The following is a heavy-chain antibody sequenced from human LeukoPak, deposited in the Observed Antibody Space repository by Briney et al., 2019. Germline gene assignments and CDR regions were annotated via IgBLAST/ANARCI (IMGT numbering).Heavy chain of an antibody. Sequence: SETLSLTCTVSGGSISSYYWSWIRQPPGKGLEWIGYIYYSGGTNYNPSLKSRVTISVDTSKNQFSLKLSSVTAADTAVYYCARGGWQLRDYYYYMDVWGKGTTVTVSS. CDR2: IYYSGGT. CDR1: GGSISSYY. V-gene: IGHV4-59*01. CDR3: ARGGWQLRDYYYYMDV. D-gene: IGHD2-15*01. J-gene: IGHJ6*03.